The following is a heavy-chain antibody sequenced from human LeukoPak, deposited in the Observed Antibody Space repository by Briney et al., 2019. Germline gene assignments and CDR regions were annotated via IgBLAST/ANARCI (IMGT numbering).Heavy chain of an antibody. D-gene: IGHD4-17*01. J-gene: IGHJ4*02. CDR2: IYYSGST. V-gene: IGHV4-39*07. CDR1: GGSISSSSYY. CDR3: ARENRVDYGDDY. Sequence: SETLSLTCTVSGGSISSSSYYWGWIRQPPGKGLEWIGSIYYSGSTYCNPSLKSRVTISVDTSKNQFSLKLSSVTAADTAVYYCARENRVDYGDDYWGQGTLVTVSS.